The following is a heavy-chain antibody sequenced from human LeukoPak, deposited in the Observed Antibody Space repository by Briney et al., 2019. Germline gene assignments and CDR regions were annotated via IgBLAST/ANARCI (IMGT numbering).Heavy chain of an antibody. V-gene: IGHV3-30*03. CDR2: IAADGGVK. CDR1: TFTFNNHG. Sequence: PGRSLRLSCVTSTFTFNNHGMHWVRQAPGKGLEWVAVIAADGGVKHYTYSVKGRFVLTRDDSKNTVYLEMNNVKVEDMAVYYCAREATWGQWYFDHWGQGAPVIVSS. J-gene: IGHJ4*02. CDR3: AREATWGQWYFDH. D-gene: IGHD6-19*01.